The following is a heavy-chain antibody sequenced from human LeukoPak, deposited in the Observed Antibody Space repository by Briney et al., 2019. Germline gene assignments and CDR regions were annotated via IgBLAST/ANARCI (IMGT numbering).Heavy chain of an antibody. V-gene: IGHV3-7*01. CDR2: IKQDGSEK. Sequence: PGGSLRLSCAASGFTFSSYWMSWVRQAPGKGLEWVANIKQDGSEKYYVDSVKGRFTISRDNAKNSLYLQMNSLRAEDTAVYYCARDPYSSGHNWFDPWGQGTLVTVSS. J-gene: IGHJ5*02. CDR1: GFTFSSYW. D-gene: IGHD3-22*01. CDR3: ARDPYSSGHNWFDP.